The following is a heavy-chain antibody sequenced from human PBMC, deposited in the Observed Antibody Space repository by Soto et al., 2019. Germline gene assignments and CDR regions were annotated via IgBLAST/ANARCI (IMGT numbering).Heavy chain of an antibody. CDR1: GGSINSFSHY. CDR3: ARDGFYYGSGSYPNDAFEI. CDR2: VYYSGSI. Sequence: SETLSLTCTVSGGSINSFSHYWNWIRQTPGKGLEWIGYVYYSGSINYNPSFASRVTISIDTSKNEFSLNLTSVTAADPAVYYCARDGFYYGSGSYPNDAFEIWGQGTWVTVSS. D-gene: IGHD3-10*01. J-gene: IGHJ3*02. V-gene: IGHV4-61*01.